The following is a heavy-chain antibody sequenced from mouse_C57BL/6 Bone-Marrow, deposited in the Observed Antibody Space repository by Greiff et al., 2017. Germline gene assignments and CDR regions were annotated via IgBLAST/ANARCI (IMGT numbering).Heavy chain of an antibody. CDR2: IRSKSSNYAT. CDR1: GFTFNTYA. D-gene: IGHD1-1*01. V-gene: IGHV10-3*01. CDR3: VRGNPYYYGSSYEGFDY. J-gene: IGHJ2*01. Sequence: EVQGVESGGGLVQPKGSLKLSCAASGFTFNTYAMHWVRQAPGKGLEWVARIRSKSSNYATYYADSVKDRFTISRDDSQSMLYLQMNNLKTEDTAMYYCVRGNPYYYGSSYEGFDYWGQGTTLTVSS.